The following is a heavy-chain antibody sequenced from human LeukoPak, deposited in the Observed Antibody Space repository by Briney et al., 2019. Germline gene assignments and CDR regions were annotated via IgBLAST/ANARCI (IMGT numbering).Heavy chain of an antibody. D-gene: IGHD4-11*01. V-gene: IGHV3-11*06. Sequence: GGSLPHFCAASGFTFSDYIMSWIRQAPGKGLEWVSYISSSSSYTNYADSVKGRFTISRDNAKNSLYLQMNSLRAEDTAVYYCGTVRKVSETTYYFDYWGQGTLVTVSS. J-gene: IGHJ4*02. CDR3: GTVRKVSETTYYFDY. CDR1: GFTFSDYI. CDR2: ISSSSSYT.